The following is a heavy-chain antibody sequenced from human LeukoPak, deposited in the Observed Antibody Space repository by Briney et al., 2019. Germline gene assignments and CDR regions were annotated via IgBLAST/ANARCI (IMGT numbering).Heavy chain of an antibody. Sequence: ASVKVSCKASGYTFTSYYMHWARQAPGQGLEWMGIINPSGGSTSYAQKFQGRVTMTRDTSTSTVYMELSSLRSEDTAVYYCARGPTTVTTFRSWFDPWGQGTLVTVSS. J-gene: IGHJ5*02. V-gene: IGHV1-46*01. CDR1: GYTFTSYY. D-gene: IGHD4-17*01. CDR2: INPSGGST. CDR3: ARGPTTVTTFRSWFDP.